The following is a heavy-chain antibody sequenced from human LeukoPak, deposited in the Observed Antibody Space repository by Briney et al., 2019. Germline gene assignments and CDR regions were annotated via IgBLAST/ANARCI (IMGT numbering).Heavy chain of an antibody. J-gene: IGHJ4*02. V-gene: IGHV1-2*02. D-gene: IGHD5-18*01. Sequence: GASVKVSCEASGYTFAGYYMHWVRQAPGQGLEWMGWINPNSGGTNYAQKFQGRVTMTRDTSISTAYMELSRLRSDDTAVYYCATADVDTAMVDWGQGTLVAVSS. CDR2: INPNSGGT. CDR1: GYTFAGYY. CDR3: ATADVDTAMVD.